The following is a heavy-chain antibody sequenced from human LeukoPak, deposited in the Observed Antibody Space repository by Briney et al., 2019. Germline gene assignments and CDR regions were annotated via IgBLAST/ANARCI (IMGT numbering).Heavy chain of an antibody. Sequence: PSQTLSLTCDISGDSVSSNSAAWNWIRQSPSRGLEWLGRTYYRSTWFYDYAVSLKSRITITPDTSKNQFSLHLNSVTPEETAVYYCAILHSSPFDTFDYWGQGTLVTVSS. CDR2: TYYRSTWFY. CDR1: GDSVSSNSAA. V-gene: IGHV6-1*01. CDR3: AILHSSPFDTFDY. J-gene: IGHJ4*02. D-gene: IGHD2/OR15-2a*01.